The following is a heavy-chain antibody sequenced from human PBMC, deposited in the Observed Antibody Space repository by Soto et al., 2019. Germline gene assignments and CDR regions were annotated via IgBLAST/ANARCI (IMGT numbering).Heavy chain of an antibody. CDR3: AASYYAILTGHFAFDI. V-gene: IGHV4-59*12. CDR1: GASITQYY. CDR2: VSSTGST. Sequence: SETLSLTCTVSGASITQYYWNWIRQSPGKGLEWIVSVSSTGSTVYNPSVKSRVTMSVDTSKTQFSLDLGSVTAADTAVYFCAASYYAILTGHFAFDIWGHGTMVTV. D-gene: IGHD3-9*01. J-gene: IGHJ3*02.